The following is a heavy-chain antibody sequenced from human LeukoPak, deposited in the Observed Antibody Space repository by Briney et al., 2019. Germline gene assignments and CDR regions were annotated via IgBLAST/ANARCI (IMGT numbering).Heavy chain of an antibody. Sequence: GGSLRLSCGVSGFTLRNYGMTWVRQAPGKGLEWVSIISSTGATTYYAEAVKGGFTVSRDNSKNTVYLQMYSLRAHDPAVYYCAKGNFYHHDPAGYLEEHALDMWGQGTMVTVSS. CDR2: ISSTGATT. V-gene: IGHV3-23*01. J-gene: IGHJ3*02. CDR1: GFTLRNYG. D-gene: IGHD3-9*01. CDR3: AKGNFYHHDPAGYLEEHALDM.